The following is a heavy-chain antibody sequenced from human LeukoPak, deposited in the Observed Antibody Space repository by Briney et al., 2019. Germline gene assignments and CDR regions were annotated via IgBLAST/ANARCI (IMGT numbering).Heavy chain of an antibody. Sequence: SGGSLRLSCAASGFTVSSNYMSWVRKAPGKGVEWVSVIYSGGSTYYADSVKGRFTISRDNSKNTLYLQMNSLRAEDTAVYYCARGGARYSSSWYAFEIWGQGTMVTVSS. CDR3: ARGGARYSSSWYAFEI. CDR2: IYSGGST. J-gene: IGHJ3*02. CDR1: GFTVSSNY. D-gene: IGHD6-13*01. V-gene: IGHV3-53*01.